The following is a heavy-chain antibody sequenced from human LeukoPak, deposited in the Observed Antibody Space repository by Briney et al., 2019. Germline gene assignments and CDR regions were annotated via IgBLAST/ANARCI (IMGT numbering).Heavy chain of an antibody. D-gene: IGHD6-13*01. V-gene: IGHV1-18*01. Sequence: ASVKVSCKASGYTFTSHGISWVRQAPGQGLEWMGWISAYNGNTNYAQKLQGRVTMTTDTSTSTAYMELRSLRSDDTAVYYCARDPRKYSSSWYINFDYWGQGTLVTVSS. CDR1: GYTFTSHG. CDR3: ARDPRKYSSSWYINFDY. CDR2: ISAYNGNT. J-gene: IGHJ4*02.